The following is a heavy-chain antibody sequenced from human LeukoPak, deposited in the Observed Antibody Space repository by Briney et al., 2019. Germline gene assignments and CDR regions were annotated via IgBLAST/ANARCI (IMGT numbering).Heavy chain of an antibody. CDR1: EFSFSSYA. Sequence: PGGSLRLSCAASEFSFSSYAMSWVRQAPGQGLQWVAGISGSGDSTYYADSVNGRFTISRDNSKNTLYLQMNSLRAEDTAVYYCAKGGGSYFRRVTYYYYYMDVWGEGTTVTVSS. CDR3: AKGGGSYFRRVTYYYYYMDV. CDR2: ISGSGDST. J-gene: IGHJ6*03. V-gene: IGHV3-23*01. D-gene: IGHD1-26*01.